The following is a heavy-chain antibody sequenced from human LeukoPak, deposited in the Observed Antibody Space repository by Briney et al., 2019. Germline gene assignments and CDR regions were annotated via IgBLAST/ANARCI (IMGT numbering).Heavy chain of an antibody. Sequence: SETLSLTCTVSGGSISSYYWSWIRQPPGKGLEWIGYIYYSGSPNYNPSLKSRVTISVDTSKNQSSLKLRPVTAADTPVSYCASRTGGYYLDAFDLWAQGTMVPVSS. CDR3: ASRTGGYYLDAFDL. J-gene: IGHJ3*01. D-gene: IGHD3-22*01. CDR1: GGSISSYY. CDR2: IYYSGSP. V-gene: IGHV4-59*01.